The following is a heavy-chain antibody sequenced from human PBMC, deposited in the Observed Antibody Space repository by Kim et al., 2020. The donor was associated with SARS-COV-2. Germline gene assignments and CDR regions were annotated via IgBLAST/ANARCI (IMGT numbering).Heavy chain of an antibody. CDR3: ARISGYDPITFAY. V-gene: IGHV1-2*04. J-gene: IGHJ4*02. D-gene: IGHD5-12*01. CDR1: GYTFTGYY. Sequence: ASVKVSCKASGYTFTGYYMHWVRQAPGQGLEWMGWINPNSCGPNYAQKFQGWLTMTRDTSISTAYMELSRLRSDDTAVYYCARISGYDPITFAYWGQGTLVTVSS. CDR2: INPNSCGP.